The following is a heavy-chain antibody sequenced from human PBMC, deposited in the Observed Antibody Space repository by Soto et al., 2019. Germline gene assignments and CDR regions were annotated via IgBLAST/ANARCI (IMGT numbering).Heavy chain of an antibody. J-gene: IGHJ4*02. CDR2: IYYSGNT. V-gene: IGHV4-59*08. CDR1: GGSISTYY. D-gene: IGHD2-2*01. CDR3: ARSPTLYYFDN. Sequence: QVQLQESDPGLVKPSETLSLTCTVSGGSISTYYWSWIRQPPGKGLEWIGYIYYSGNTDYNPSLKSRVTIAVDTSKNQFSLKLTSVTAADTAVYYCARSPTLYYFDNWGQGTLVTVSS.